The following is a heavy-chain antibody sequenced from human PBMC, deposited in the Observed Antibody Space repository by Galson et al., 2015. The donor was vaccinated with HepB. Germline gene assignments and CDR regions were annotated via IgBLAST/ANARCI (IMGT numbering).Heavy chain of an antibody. CDR1: GGTFSSYA. V-gene: IGHV1-69*10. CDR3: ARRYSSSWGGYYYYYYMDV. Sequence: SVKVSCKASGGTFSSYAISWVRQAPGQGLEWMGGIIPILGIANYAQKFQGRVTITADKSTSTAYMELSSLRSEDTAVYYCARRYSSSWGGYYYYYYMDVWGKGTTVTVSS. J-gene: IGHJ6*03. D-gene: IGHD6-13*01. CDR2: IIPILGIA.